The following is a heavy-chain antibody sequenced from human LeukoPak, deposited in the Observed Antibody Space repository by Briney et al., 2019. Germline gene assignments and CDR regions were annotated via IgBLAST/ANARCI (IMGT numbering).Heavy chain of an antibody. D-gene: IGHD3-9*01. CDR2: IYYSGRT. CDR3: ARHPTGFPNWFDP. V-gene: IGHV4-39*01. J-gene: IGHJ5*02. Sequence: PSETLSLTCTVSGASISSSPYSWGWLRQPPGKRLEWIATIYYSGRTDYNPSLQSRVTMSLDTSKNQFSLRLTSVTATDTATYYCARHPTGFPNWFDPWGQGTLVIVSS. CDR1: GASISSSPYS.